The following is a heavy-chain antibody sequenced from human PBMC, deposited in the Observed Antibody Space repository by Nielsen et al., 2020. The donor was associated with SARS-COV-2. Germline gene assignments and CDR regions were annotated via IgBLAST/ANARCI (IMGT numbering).Heavy chain of an antibody. Sequence: GESLKISCAASGFTFSSYAMHWVRQAPGKGLEWVAVISYDGSNKYYADSMKGRFTISRDNSKNTLYLQMNSLRAEDTAVYYCAREGRGYSYGFSSPFDYWGQGTLVTVSS. CDR1: GFTFSSYA. V-gene: IGHV3-30*04. CDR2: ISYDGSNK. D-gene: IGHD5-18*01. J-gene: IGHJ4*02. CDR3: AREGRGYSYGFSSPFDY.